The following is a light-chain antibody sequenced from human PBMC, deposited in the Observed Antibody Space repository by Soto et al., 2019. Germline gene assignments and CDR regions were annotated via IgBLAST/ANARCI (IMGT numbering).Light chain of an antibody. Sequence: QSALTQPRLVSGSPGQSVTISCTGTSSDVGGYNYVSWYQQHPGKAPKLMIYDVSKRPSGVPDRFSGSKSDNTASLTISGLQAEDEADYYCCSYAGSYSYVFGTGTKVTVL. CDR1: SSDVGGYNY. J-gene: IGLJ1*01. CDR3: CSYAGSYSYV. V-gene: IGLV2-11*01. CDR2: DVS.